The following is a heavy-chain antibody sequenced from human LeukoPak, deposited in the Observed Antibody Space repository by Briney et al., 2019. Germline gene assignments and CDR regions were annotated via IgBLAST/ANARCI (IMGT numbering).Heavy chain of an antibody. V-gene: IGHV1-46*01. Sequence: GASVKVSCKASGYTFTSYGISWVRQAPGQGLDWMGIINPSGGSATYAQKFQGRVTMTRDTSTSTVYMELSGLKSEDTAVLYCARAVFQGSYDAFDIWGQGTMVTVSS. CDR2: INPSGGSA. D-gene: IGHD2/OR15-2a*01. J-gene: IGHJ3*02. CDR3: ARAVFQGSYDAFDI. CDR1: GYTFTSYG.